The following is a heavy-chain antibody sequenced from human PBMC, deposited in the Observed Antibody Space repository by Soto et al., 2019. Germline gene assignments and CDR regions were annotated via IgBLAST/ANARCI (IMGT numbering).Heavy chain of an antibody. CDR2: ISYDGSNK. CDR3: ARDRLRYNWNDFPYYYYGMDV. CDR1: GFPFSSYA. Sequence: GGSLRLSCAALGFPFSSYALHWVRQAPGKGRGWVAVISYDGSNKYYADSVKGRFTISRDNSKNTLYLQMNSLRTEDTAVYYCARDRLRYNWNDFPYYYYGMDVWGQGTTVTVSS. D-gene: IGHD1-1*01. J-gene: IGHJ6*02. V-gene: IGHV3-30-3*01.